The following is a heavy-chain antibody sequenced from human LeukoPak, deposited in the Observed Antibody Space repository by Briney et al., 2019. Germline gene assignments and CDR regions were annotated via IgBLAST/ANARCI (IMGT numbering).Heavy chain of an antibody. CDR1: GYTFTSYY. CDR2: INPSGGST. V-gene: IGHV1-46*01. Sequence: ASVKVSCKASGYTFTSYYLHWVRQAPGQGLEWMGIINPSGGSTNYAQKFQGRVTMTRDTSTSTVYMELSSLRAEDTAVYYCAKKPVGLDYWGQGTLVTVSS. CDR3: AKKPVGLDY. J-gene: IGHJ4*02.